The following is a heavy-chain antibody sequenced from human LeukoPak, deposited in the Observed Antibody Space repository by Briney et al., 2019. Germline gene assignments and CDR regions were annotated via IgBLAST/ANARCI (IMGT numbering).Heavy chain of an antibody. CDR1: GYSISSGYY. J-gene: IGHJ6*03. CDR3: ARHVRGYCSSTSCLFYYYYYMDV. D-gene: IGHD2-2*01. CDR2: IYHSGTT. V-gene: IGHV4-38-2*02. Sequence: PSETLSLTCTVSGYSISSGYYWGWVRQPPGKGLEWIGEIYHSGTTNYNPSLKSRVTISVDTSKNQFSLKLSSVTAADTAVYYCARHVRGYCSSTSCLFYYYYYMDVWGKGTTVTISS.